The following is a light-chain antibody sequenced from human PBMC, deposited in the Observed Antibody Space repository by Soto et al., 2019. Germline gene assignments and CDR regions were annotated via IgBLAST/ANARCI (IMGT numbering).Light chain of an antibody. V-gene: IGKV3-20*01. CDR1: QSVSNNY. CDR2: GTS. Sequence: EIVLTQSPGTLSLSPGERATLSCRASQSVSNNYLAWYQQKPGQAPRLLIYGTSIRATGIPDRFSGTGSGTDFTLTISRLEPEDFAVYYCQQYGTSPQTFGQGTKVDIK. CDR3: QQYGTSPQT. J-gene: IGKJ1*01.